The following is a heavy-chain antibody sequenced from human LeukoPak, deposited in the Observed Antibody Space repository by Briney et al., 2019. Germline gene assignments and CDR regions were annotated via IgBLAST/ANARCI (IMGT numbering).Heavy chain of an antibody. D-gene: IGHD3-10*01. CDR1: GFTFISYS. J-gene: IGHJ6*02. CDR3: ARVIAVVRGGGLSYYYAMDV. V-gene: IGHV3-48*02. Sequence: PGGSLRLSCAASGFTFISYSMTWVRQAPGKRLEWVSYINSGSSTMYYADSVKGRFTISRDNGKTSLYLQMNSLRDEDTAVYYCARVIAVVRGGGLSYYYAMDVWGQGTTVTVSS. CDR2: INSGSSTM.